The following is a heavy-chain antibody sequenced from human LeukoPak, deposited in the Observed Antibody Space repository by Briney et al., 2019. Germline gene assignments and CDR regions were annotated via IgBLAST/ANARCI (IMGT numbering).Heavy chain of an antibody. D-gene: IGHD3-22*01. V-gene: IGHV4-34*01. CDR3: ARRYYYDSSGDAFDI. Sequence: SETLSLTCAVYGGSFSGDYWSWIRQPPGKGLEWIGESNHSGNTNYNPSLKSRVTISVDTSKNQFSLKLSSVTAADTAVYYCARRYYYDSSGDAFDIWGQGTMVTVSS. CDR1: GGSFSGDY. CDR2: SNHSGNT. J-gene: IGHJ3*02.